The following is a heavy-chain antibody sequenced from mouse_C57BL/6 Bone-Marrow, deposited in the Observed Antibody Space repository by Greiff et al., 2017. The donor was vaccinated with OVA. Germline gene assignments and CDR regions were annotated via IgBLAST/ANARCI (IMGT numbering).Heavy chain of an antibody. Sequence: QVQLQQSGAELARPGASVKLSCKASGYTFTSYGISWVKQRTGQGLEWIGEIYPRSGNTYYNEKFKGKATLTADKSSSTAYMELRSLTSEDSAVYFCARRITTGVEYYFDDWGQGTTLTVSS. V-gene: IGHV1-81*01. CDR1: GYTFTSYG. J-gene: IGHJ2*01. CDR3: ARRITTGVEYYFDD. D-gene: IGHD1-1*01. CDR2: IYPRSGNT.